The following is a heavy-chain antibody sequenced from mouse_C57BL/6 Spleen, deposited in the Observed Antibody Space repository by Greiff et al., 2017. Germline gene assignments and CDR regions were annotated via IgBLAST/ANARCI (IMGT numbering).Heavy chain of an antibody. Sequence: EVKLMESGGGLVKPGGSLKLSCAASGFTFSDYGMHWVRQAPEKGLEWVAYISSGSSTNYYADTVKGRFTISRDNAKNTLFLQMTSLRSEDTAMYYCARRYYGSSEDFAYWGQGTLVTVSA. CDR1: GFTFSDYG. D-gene: IGHD1-1*01. J-gene: IGHJ3*01. CDR3: ARRYYGSSEDFAY. CDR2: ISSGSSTN. V-gene: IGHV5-17*01.